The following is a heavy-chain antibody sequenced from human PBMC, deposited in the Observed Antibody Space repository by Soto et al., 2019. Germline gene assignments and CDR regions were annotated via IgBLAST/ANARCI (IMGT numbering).Heavy chain of an antibody. CDR3: ARPGATGTPGGGYFDY. CDR2: IYPGDSDT. D-gene: IGHD1-1*01. V-gene: IGHV5-51*01. Sequence: GESLKISCKGSGYSFTSYWIGWVRQMPGKGLEWMGIIYPGDSDTRYSPSFQGQVTISADKSISTAYLQWSSLKASDTAMYYCARPGATGTPGGGYFDYWGQGTLVTVSS. CDR1: GYSFTSYW. J-gene: IGHJ4*02.